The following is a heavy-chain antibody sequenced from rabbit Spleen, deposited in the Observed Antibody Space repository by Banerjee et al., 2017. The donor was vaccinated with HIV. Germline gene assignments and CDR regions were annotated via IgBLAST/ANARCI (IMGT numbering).Heavy chain of an antibody. V-gene: IGHV1S45*01. CDR1: GFSVNSGYD. CDR2: IYAGSSGNT. CDR3: ARDTSTSFSTYGMDL. D-gene: IGHD1-1*01. J-gene: IGHJ6*01. Sequence: QEQLVESGGGLVKPEASLTLTCKASGFSVNSGYDMCWVRRAPGKGLEWIACIYAGSSGNTYSATWAKGRFTISKTSPTTVTLQMTSLTAADTATYFCARDTSTSFSTYGMDLWGQGTLVTVS.